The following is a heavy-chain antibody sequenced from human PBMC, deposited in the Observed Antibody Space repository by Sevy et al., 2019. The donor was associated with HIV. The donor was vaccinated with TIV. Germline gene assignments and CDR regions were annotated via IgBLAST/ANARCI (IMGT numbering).Heavy chain of an antibody. CDR1: GFTFSSYG. V-gene: IGHV3-30*18. Sequence: GGSLRLSCAASGFTFSSYGMHWVRQAPGKGLEWVAVISYDGSNKYSADSVKGRFTISRDNSKNTLYLQMNSLRAEDTAVYYCAKDGGGSYYFDYWGQGTLVTVSS. CDR3: AKDGGGSYYFDY. J-gene: IGHJ4*02. D-gene: IGHD1-26*01. CDR2: ISYDGSNK.